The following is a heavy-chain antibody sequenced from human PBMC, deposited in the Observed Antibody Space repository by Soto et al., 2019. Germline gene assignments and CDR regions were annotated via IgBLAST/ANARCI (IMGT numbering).Heavy chain of an antibody. J-gene: IGHJ4*02. Sequence: QVQLQESGPGLVKPSETLSLTCTVSGGSISSYYCSWIRQPPGKGLEWIGYIYYSGSTNYNPSLKSRVTISVDTSKNQFSLKLSSVTAADTGVYYCARSTYTAMVDYWGQGTLVTVSS. CDR2: IYYSGST. V-gene: IGHV4-59*01. D-gene: IGHD5-18*01. CDR1: GGSISSYY. CDR3: ARSTYTAMVDY.